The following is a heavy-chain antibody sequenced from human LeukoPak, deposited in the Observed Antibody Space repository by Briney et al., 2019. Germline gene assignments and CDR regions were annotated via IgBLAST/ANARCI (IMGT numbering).Heavy chain of an antibody. CDR2: ISGSGGST. D-gene: IGHD6-19*01. CDR3: AKGEYSSGWYSDDAFDI. V-gene: IGHV3-23*01. J-gene: IGHJ3*02. Sequence: GGSPRLSCAASGFTFSSYAMSWVRQAPGKGLEWVSAISGSGGSTYYADSVKGRFTISRDNSKNTLYLQMNSLRAKDTAVYYCAKGEYSSGWYSDDAFDIWGQGTMVTVSS. CDR1: GFTFSSYA.